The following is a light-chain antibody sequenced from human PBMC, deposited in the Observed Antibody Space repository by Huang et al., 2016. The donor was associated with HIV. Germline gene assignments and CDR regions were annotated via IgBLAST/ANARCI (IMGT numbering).Light chain of an antibody. J-gene: IGKJ5*01. Sequence: EVVLTQSPATLSLSPGERATLSCRASQSVNTYLAWYQQKPGQAPRLLSYDASNRATGIPARFSGSGSGTDFTLTISSLEPEDVAVYYCQQRRTTVGQGTRLEI. V-gene: IGKV3-11*01. CDR2: DAS. CDR1: QSVNTY. CDR3: QQRRTT.